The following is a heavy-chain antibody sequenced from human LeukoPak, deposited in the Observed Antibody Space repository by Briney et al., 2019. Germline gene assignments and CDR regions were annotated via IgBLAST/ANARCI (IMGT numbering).Heavy chain of an antibody. CDR3: ARVGLGIGDY. CDR1: GFTFSSFG. Sequence: GGSLRLSCAASGFTFSSFGMHWVRQAPDKGPEWVAVIWFDGSREFYADSVRGRVTISRDNSQNMLFLEMNSLRAEDTAVYYCARVGLGIGDYWGQGTLVTVSS. J-gene: IGHJ4*02. D-gene: IGHD7-27*01. CDR2: IWFDGSRE. V-gene: IGHV3-33*01.